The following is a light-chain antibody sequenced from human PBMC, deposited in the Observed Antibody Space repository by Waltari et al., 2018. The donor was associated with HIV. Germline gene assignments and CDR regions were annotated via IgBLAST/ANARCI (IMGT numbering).Light chain of an antibody. CDR2: GAS. Sequence: EIVLTQSPCTLSLSPGERATLSCRASQSISRNYLAWYQQKPGQAPRLLIYGASSRATGIPDRFSGSGSGTDFTLTISRLEPEDFAVYYCQQYGSSPRSFGQGTKVEIK. CDR1: QSISRNY. CDR3: QQYGSSPRS. V-gene: IGKV3-20*01. J-gene: IGKJ1*01.